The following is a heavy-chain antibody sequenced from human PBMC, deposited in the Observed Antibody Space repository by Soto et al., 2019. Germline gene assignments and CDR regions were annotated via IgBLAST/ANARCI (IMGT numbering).Heavy chain of an antibody. Sequence: EVQLVESGGGLVQPGGSLRLSCAASGLIFSDYHMDWVRQAPGKGLEWVGRIRRKANSYTTEYAASVKGRFTISRDDSKNSLYLQMIRLKTEDTAVCYCAMLGGWSGGSNDMDVWGQGTTVTVSS. D-gene: IGHD6-19*01. CDR3: AMLGGWSGGSNDMDV. V-gene: IGHV3-72*01. CDR1: GLIFSDYH. J-gene: IGHJ6*02. CDR2: IRRKANSYTT.